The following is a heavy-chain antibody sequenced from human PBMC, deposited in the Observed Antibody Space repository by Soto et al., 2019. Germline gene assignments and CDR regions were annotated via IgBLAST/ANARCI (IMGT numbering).Heavy chain of an antibody. Sequence: QITLKESGPTLVKPTQTLTLTCTFSGFSLSTSGVGVGWIRQPPGKALEWLALIYWEDDKRYSPSLKSRLTITKDTSKNKVVVTMTNMDPVDTATYYCAHRRESVYYDYIWGSYRNDAFDIWGQGTMVTVSS. CDR1: GFSLSTSGVG. CDR2: IYWEDDK. D-gene: IGHD3-16*02. V-gene: IGHV2-5*02. CDR3: AHRRESVYYDYIWGSYRNDAFDI. J-gene: IGHJ3*02.